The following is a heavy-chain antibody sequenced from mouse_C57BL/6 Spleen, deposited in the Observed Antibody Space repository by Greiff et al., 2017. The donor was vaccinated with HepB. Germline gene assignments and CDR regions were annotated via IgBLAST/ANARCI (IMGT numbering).Heavy chain of an antibody. V-gene: IGHV1-80*01. Sequence: QVQLQQSGAELVKPGASVKISCKASGYAFSSYWMNWVKQRPGKGLEWIGQIYPGDGDTNYNGKFKGKATLTADKSSSTAYMQLSSLTSEDSAVYCCARGGVYYGNYDWYFDVWGTGTTVTVSS. CDR3: ARGGVYYGNYDWYFDV. D-gene: IGHD2-1*01. CDR2: IYPGDGDT. CDR1: GYAFSSYW. J-gene: IGHJ1*03.